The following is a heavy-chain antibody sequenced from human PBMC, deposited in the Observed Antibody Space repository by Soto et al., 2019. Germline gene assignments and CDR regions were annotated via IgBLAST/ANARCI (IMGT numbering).Heavy chain of an antibody. Sequence: PGGSLRLSCAASGFTFSSYSMNWVRQAPGKGLEWVSSISSSSSYIYYADSVKGRFTISRDNAKNSLYLQMNSLRAEDTAVYYCARGQRSGGYYMDVWGKGTTVTVSS. CDR2: ISSSSSYI. D-gene: IGHD1-1*01. V-gene: IGHV3-21*01. CDR1: GFTFSSYS. J-gene: IGHJ6*03. CDR3: ARGQRSGGYYMDV.